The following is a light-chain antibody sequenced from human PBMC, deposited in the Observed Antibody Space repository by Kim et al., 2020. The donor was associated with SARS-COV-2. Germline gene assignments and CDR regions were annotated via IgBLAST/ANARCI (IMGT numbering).Light chain of an antibody. V-gene: IGLV4-69*01. Sequence: ASVKLTCTLGSGNSSYAIAWHQQQPEKGPRYLMKLNSDGSHSKGDGIPDRFSGSSSGAERYLTISSLQSEDEADYYCQTWGTGIHVFGTGTKVTVL. J-gene: IGLJ1*01. CDR2: LNSDGSH. CDR1: SGNSSYA. CDR3: QTWGTGIHV.